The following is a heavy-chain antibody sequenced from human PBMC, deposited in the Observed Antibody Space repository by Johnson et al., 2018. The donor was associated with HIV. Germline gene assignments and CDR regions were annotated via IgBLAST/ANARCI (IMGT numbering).Heavy chain of an antibody. CDR2: IRYDGSNK. J-gene: IGHJ3*02. D-gene: IGHD3-22*01. CDR3: AKDIGYYVSSDYDAFDI. CDR1: GFTFSSYG. Sequence: VQLVESGGGVVQPGGSLRLSCAASGFTFSSYGMHWVRQAPGKGLEWVAFIRYDGSNKYYADSVKGRFTISRDNSKNTLYLQMNSLRAEDTALYYCAKDIGYYVSSDYDAFDIWGQGTMVTVSS. V-gene: IGHV3-30*02.